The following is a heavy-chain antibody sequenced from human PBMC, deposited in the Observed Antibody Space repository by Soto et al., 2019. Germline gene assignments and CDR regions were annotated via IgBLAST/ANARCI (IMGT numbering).Heavy chain of an antibody. CDR1: GGSLSGYY. J-gene: IGHJ1*01. CDR2: IKDGGYT. V-gene: IGHV4-34*01. Sequence: QVQLQQWGAGLLKPSETLSLNCGVNGGSLSGYYWSWIRQPPGKGLEWIGEIKDGGYTNYSPSHKSQATLSSDKSNIEFSLRLISVSVADTGVSYCASRQEGVVVKHWDQGDLVTVSS. D-gene: IGHD2-15*01. CDR3: ASRQEGVVVKH.